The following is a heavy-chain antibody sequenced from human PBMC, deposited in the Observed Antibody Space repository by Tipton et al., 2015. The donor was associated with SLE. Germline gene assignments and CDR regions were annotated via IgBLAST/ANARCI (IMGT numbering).Heavy chain of an antibody. CDR1: GGSISSHY. Sequence: TLSLTCTVSGGSISSHYWSWIRQPPGKGLEWIGYIYYSGSTNYNPSLKSRVTISVGTSKNQFSLRLSSVTAADTAVYYCARLWFGELFFDYWGQGTLVTVSS. CDR2: IYYSGST. CDR3: ARLWFGELFFDY. D-gene: IGHD3-10*01. V-gene: IGHV4-59*11. J-gene: IGHJ4*02.